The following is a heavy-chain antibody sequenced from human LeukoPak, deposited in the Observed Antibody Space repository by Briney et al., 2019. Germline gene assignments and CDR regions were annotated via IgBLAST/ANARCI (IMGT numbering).Heavy chain of an antibody. CDR2: IYYSGST. V-gene: IGHV4-39*07. Sequence: SETLSLTCTVSGGSISSSSYYWGWIRQPPGKGLEWIGSIYYSGSTYYNPSLKSRVTKSVVTSKNQFSLNLSSVTAADTAVYYFARDPFYCSGGSCYTTWGQGTLVTVSS. CDR1: GGSISSSSYY. J-gene: IGHJ4*02. CDR3: ARDPFYCSGGSCYTT. D-gene: IGHD2-15*01.